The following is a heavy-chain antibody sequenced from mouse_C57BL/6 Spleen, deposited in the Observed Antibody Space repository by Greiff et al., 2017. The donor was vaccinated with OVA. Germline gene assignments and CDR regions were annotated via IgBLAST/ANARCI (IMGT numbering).Heavy chain of an antibody. V-gene: IGHV5-17*01. CDR3: AFLLITTVEFDY. Sequence: EVKLQESGGGLVKPGGSLKLSCAASGFTFSDYGMHWVRQAPEKGLEWVAYISSGSSTIYYADTVKGRFTISRDNAKNTLFLQMTSLRSQDTAMYYCAFLLITTVEFDYWGQGTTLTVSS. J-gene: IGHJ2*01. D-gene: IGHD1-1*01. CDR1: GFTFSDYG. CDR2: ISSGSSTI.